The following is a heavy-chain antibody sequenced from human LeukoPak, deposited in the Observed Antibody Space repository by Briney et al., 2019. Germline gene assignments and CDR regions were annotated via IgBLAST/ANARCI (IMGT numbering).Heavy chain of an antibody. J-gene: IGHJ6*03. CDR2: ISSSGSTI. CDR1: GFTFGDYA. CDR3: VKDYNWNSYYYYYMDV. Sequence: GGSLRLSCTASGFTFGDYAMSWFRQAPGKGLEWVSYISSSGSTIYYADSVKGRFTISRDNAKNSLYLQMNSLRAEDTAVYYCVKDYNWNSYYYYYMDVWGKGTTVTVSS. D-gene: IGHD1-1*01. V-gene: IGHV3-11*04.